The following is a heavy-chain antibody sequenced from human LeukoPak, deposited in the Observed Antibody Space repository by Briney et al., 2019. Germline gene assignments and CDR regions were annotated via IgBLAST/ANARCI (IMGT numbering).Heavy chain of an antibody. CDR3: ARDLSSSWYSWPPDY. D-gene: IGHD6-13*01. J-gene: IGHJ4*02. CDR1: GFTFSSYW. V-gene: IGHV3-74*01. Sequence: PGGSLRLSCAASGFTFSSYWMHWVRQAPGKGLVWVSRINSDGSSTSYADSVKGRFTISRDNAKNTLYLQMNSLRAEDTAVYYCARDLSSSWYSWPPDYWGQGTLVTVSS. CDR2: INSDGSST.